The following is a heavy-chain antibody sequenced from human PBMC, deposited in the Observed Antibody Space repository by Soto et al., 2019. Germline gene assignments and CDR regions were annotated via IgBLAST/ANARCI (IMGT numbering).Heavy chain of an antibody. D-gene: IGHD2-15*01. CDR2: IYYSGRI. CDR3: VVGLEGVVGGQLDY. Sequence: WTWLRQLPGQGLEWIGYIYYSGRIYYSPSLQSRLTISVDTSQNQFSLRLTSVTAADTAVYYCVVGLEGVVGGQLDYWGQGALVTVSS. J-gene: IGHJ4*02. V-gene: IGHV4-31*02.